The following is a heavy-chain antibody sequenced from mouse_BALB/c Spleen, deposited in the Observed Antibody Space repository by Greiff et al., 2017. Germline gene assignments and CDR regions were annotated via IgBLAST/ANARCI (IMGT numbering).Heavy chain of an antibody. CDR1: GFAFSSYD. D-gene: IGHD4-1*01. CDR2: ISSGGGST. CDR3: ARHEANWDGFAY. Sequence: EVQVVESGGGLVKPGGSLKLSCAASGFAFSSYDMSWVRQTPEKRLEWVAYISSGGGSTYYPDTVKGRFTISRDNAKNTLYLQMSSLKSEDTAMYYCARHEANWDGFAYWGQGTLVTVSA. V-gene: IGHV5-12-1*01. J-gene: IGHJ3*01.